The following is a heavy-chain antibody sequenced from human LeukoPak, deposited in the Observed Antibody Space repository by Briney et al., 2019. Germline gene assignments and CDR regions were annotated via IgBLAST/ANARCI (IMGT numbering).Heavy chain of an antibody. D-gene: IGHD3-22*01. CDR3: ATDYYDSSGYYPKNDY. CDR2: INTNGANT. CDR1: GFTFKSYA. Sequence: GGSLRLSCSASGFTFKSYAMHWVRQAPGKGLEYVSSINTNGANTYYADSVKGRFTISRDNSKNTLYLQMNSLRAEDTAVYYCATDYYDSSGYYPKNDYWGQGTLVTVSS. J-gene: IGHJ4*02. V-gene: IGHV3-64*04.